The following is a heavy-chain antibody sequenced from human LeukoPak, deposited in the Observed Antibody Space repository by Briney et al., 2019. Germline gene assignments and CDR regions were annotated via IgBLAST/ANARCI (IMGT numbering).Heavy chain of an antibody. V-gene: IGHV3-21*01. CDR1: GFTVSNTY. J-gene: IGHJ4*02. D-gene: IGHD5-24*01. CDR3: AKGRRDGYNLLIDY. CDR2: ISSSSSYI. Sequence: GGSLRLSCAASGFTVSNTYMNWVRQAPGKGLEWVSSISSSSSYIYYADSVKGRFTISRDNAKNSLYLQMNSLRAEDTAVYYCAKGRRDGYNLLIDYWGQGTLVTVSS.